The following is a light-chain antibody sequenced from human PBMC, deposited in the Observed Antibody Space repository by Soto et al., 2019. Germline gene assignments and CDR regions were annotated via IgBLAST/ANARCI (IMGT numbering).Light chain of an antibody. V-gene: IGKV3D-11*01. CDR1: QGVSIK. CDR2: GAW. Sequence: DIGVTQCALTLSVSPGERATLSCRASQGVSIKFACYKQKPGQAPRLFVXGAWTTAAGIPARFSGSGSGTDFTLTISGLEPEESAVYLCQHRSHWLFGQGNRLEIK. J-gene: IGKJ5*01. CDR3: QHRSHWL.